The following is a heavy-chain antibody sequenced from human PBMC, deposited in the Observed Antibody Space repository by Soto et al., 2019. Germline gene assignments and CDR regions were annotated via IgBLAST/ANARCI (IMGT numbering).Heavy chain of an antibody. Sequence: PGESLTISCKGSGYSFTSYHIVWVRQMHGKGLAWMGIVYPGDSDITYSPSFQGQVTISADKSISTAYLQWSSLKASDTAMYYCARHYSNGYYYLDYWGRGTLVTLSS. D-gene: IGHD2-8*01. CDR3: ARHYSNGYYYLDY. J-gene: IGHJ4*02. CDR2: VYPGDSDI. CDR1: GYSFTSYH. V-gene: IGHV5-51*01.